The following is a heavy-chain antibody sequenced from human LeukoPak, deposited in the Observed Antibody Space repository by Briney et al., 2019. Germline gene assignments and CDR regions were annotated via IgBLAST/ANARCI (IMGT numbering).Heavy chain of an antibody. Sequence: GGSLRLSCAASGFTFNNYAMHWVRQAPGKGLEWVSGISWNSGGIGYADSVKGRFTIPRDNTKNSLYLQMNSLRAEDAALYHCAAGDAMDYWGQGTLVSVSS. CDR1: GFTFNNYA. V-gene: IGHV3-9*01. CDR2: ISWNSGGI. CDR3: AAGDAMDY. J-gene: IGHJ4*02.